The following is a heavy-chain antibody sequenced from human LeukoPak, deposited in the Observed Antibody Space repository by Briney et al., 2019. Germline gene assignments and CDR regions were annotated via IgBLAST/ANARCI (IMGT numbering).Heavy chain of an antibody. CDR3: ATTVPKYYYYYYMDV. CDR2: IIPIFGTA. CDR1: GGTFSSYA. Sequence: SVKVSCKASGGTFSSYAISWVRQAPGQGLEWMGGIIPIFGTANYAQKFQGRVTITTDESTSTAYMELSSLRSEDTAVYYCATTVPKYYYYYYMDVWGKGTTVTVSS. D-gene: IGHD4-11*01. J-gene: IGHJ6*03. V-gene: IGHV1-69*05.